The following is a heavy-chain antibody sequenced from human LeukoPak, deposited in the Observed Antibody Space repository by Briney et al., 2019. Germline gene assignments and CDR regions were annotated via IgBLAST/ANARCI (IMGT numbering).Heavy chain of an antibody. Sequence: GGSLRLSCAASGFAFNTYSMNWVRQAPGEGLQWVSSINSNTGSVYYSDSVKGRFTISRDTAKNTLYLQMNNLRAEDTGVYYCARDFDRAGDFHHFDYWGQGTLVTVSS. CDR3: ARDFDRAGDFHHFDY. J-gene: IGHJ4*02. V-gene: IGHV3-21*01. CDR1: GFAFNTYS. D-gene: IGHD3-9*01. CDR2: INSNTGSV.